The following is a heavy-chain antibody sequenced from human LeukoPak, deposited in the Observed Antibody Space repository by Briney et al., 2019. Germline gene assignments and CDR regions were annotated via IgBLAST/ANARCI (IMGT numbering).Heavy chain of an antibody. CDR1: GFTFSSYA. V-gene: IGHV3-23*01. Sequence: GGSLRLSCAASGFTFSSYAMSWVRQAPGKGLEWVSAISGSGDSTYYAGSVKGRFTISRDNSKNTLYLQMNSLRAEDTAVYYCAKPLLRGGLDYWGQGTLVTVSS. D-gene: IGHD2-15*01. CDR2: ISGSGDST. CDR3: AKPLLRGGLDY. J-gene: IGHJ4*02.